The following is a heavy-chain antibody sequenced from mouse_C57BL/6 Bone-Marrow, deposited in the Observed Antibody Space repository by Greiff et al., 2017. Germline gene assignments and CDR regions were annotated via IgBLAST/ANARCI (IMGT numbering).Heavy chain of an antibody. CDR2: ISNGGGST. J-gene: IGHJ3*01. CDR1: GFTFSDYY. Sequence: EVNLVESGGGLVQPGGSLKLSCAASGFTFSDYYMYWVRQTPEKRLEWVAYISNGGGSTYYPDTVKGRFTISRDNAKNTLYLQMSRLKSEDTAMYYCARRPGGYYAWFAYWGQGTLVTVSA. D-gene: IGHD2-3*01. CDR3: ARRPGGYYAWFAY. V-gene: IGHV5-12*01.